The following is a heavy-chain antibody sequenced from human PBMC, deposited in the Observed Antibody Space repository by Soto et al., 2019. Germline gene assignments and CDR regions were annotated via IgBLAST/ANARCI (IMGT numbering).Heavy chain of an antibody. J-gene: IGHJ6*02. Sequence: GGSLRLSCAASGLTFSGDAMSWVRQAPGKGLEWVAAISGSGGSTYYADSVKGRFTMSRDNPKNTLYLQMNSLRAEDTAVYYCAKDPVMVTAPGDYYYGMDVWGQGTTVTVSS. D-gene: IGHD2-21*02. V-gene: IGHV3-23*01. CDR3: AKDPVMVTAPGDYYYGMDV. CDR1: GLTFSGDA. CDR2: ISGSGGST.